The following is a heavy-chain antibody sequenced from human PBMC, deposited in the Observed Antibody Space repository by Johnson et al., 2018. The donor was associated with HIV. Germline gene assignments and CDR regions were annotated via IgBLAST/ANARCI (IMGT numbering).Heavy chain of an antibody. CDR1: AFSFSGYA. Sequence: PGRSLRLSCTSAFSFSGYAMHWVRQAPGKGLEWVAVVSYDASNKYYADSVKGRFTISRDNSKNTVFLQMDSLRGEDTADYYCARDPGNGGRPFDAFDIWGQGTMVTVYS. J-gene: IGHJ3*02. CDR2: VSYDASNK. V-gene: IGHV3-30*04. CDR3: ARDPGNGGRPFDAFDI. D-gene: IGHD4-23*01.